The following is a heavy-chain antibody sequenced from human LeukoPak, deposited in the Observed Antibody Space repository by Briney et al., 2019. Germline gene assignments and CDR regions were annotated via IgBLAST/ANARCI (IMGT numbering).Heavy chain of an antibody. CDR2: FDPEDGET. J-gene: IGHJ4*02. V-gene: IGHV1-24*01. Sequence: PGGSLRLSCAASGFTFSSYGMHWVRQAPGKGLEWMGGFDPEDGETIYAQKFQGRVTMTEDTSTDTAYMELSSLRSEDTAVYYCATVAVAGLDFDYWGQGTLVTVSS. CDR3: ATVAVAGLDFDY. D-gene: IGHD6-19*01. CDR1: GFTFSSYG.